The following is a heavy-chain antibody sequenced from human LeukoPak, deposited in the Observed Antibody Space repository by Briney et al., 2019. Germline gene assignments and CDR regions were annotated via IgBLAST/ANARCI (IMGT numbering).Heavy chain of an antibody. D-gene: IGHD6-19*01. CDR3: AKTTTGYSSGRFPGWPVDY. J-gene: IGHJ4*02. V-gene: IGHV3-23*01. Sequence: GGPLRLSCAASGFTFSSYAVYWVRQAPGKGLEWVSGIFGSGGSTHYADSVKGRFTISRDNSKNTVYLQMNSLRAEDTAVYYCAKTTTGYSSGRFPGWPVDYWGQGTLVTVSS. CDR2: IFGSGGST. CDR1: GFTFSSYA.